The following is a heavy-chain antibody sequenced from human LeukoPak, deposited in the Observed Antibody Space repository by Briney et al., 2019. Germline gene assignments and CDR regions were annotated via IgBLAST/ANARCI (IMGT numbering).Heavy chain of an antibody. CDR3: ATTPPYSGSYSGYFDY. CDR1: GFTFSSYA. V-gene: IGHV3-23*01. J-gene: IGHJ4*02. D-gene: IGHD1-26*01. Sequence: GGSLRLSCAASGFTFSSYAMSWVRQAPGKGLEWVSAISGSGGSTYYADSVKGRFTISRDNSKNTLYLQMNSLRAEDTAVCHCATTPPYSGSYSGYFDYWGQGTLVAASS. CDR2: ISGSGGST.